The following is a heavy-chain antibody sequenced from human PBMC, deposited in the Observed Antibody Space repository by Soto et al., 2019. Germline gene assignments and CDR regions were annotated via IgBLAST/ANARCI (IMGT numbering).Heavy chain of an antibody. CDR1: GGSFNSGNYY. V-gene: IGHV4-31*03. J-gene: IGHJ5*02. D-gene: IGHD5-12*01. Sequence: PSVTLSLTCTVSGGSFNSGNYYWSWIRQHPGKGLEWIGNVYFNGNTDYNPSLESRITISAETSKMQFSLKLRSVTAADTAVYYCARLMVATTNYYWFDPWGQGTLVTVSS. CDR2: VYFNGNT. CDR3: ARLMVATTNYYWFDP.